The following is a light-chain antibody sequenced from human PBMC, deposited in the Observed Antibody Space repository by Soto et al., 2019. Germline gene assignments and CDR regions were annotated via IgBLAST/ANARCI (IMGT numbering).Light chain of an antibody. CDR2: DVS. CDR1: QNIGRW. V-gene: IGKV1-5*01. Sequence: DIQMTQSPSSLYASVGDRVTITCRASQNIGRWLAWYQQKSGKAPKLMIYDVSTLISGVPSRFSGSGSGTEFTLTITSLQPDDFTTYYCQQYNLHSPATFGPGTLVEIK. J-gene: IGKJ1*01. CDR3: QQYNLHSPAT.